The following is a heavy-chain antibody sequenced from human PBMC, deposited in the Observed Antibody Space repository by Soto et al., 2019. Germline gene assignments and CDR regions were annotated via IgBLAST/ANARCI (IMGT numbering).Heavy chain of an antibody. CDR3: ARRYGXAFDI. D-gene: IGHD4-17*01. Sequence: SETLSLACTVSGGSISSYYWSWIRQPPGKGLEWIGYIYYSGSTNYNPSLKSRVTISVDTSKNQFSLKLSSVTAADTAVYYCARRYGXAFDIWGQGTMVTVS. CDR2: IYYSGST. V-gene: IGHV4-59*08. J-gene: IGHJ3*02. CDR1: GGSISSYY.